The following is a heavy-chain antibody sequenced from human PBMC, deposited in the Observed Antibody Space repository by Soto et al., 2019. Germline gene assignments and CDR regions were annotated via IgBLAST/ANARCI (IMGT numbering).Heavy chain of an antibody. CDR3: ARHYCSSTSCSLNFDY. D-gene: IGHD2-2*01. Sequence: GESLKISCKGSGYSFTSYWIGWVRQMPGKGLEWMGIIYPGDSDTRYSPSFQGHVTISADKSISTAYLQWSSLKASDTAMYYCARHYCSSTSCSLNFDYWGQGTLVTVSS. CDR2: IYPGDSDT. J-gene: IGHJ4*02. CDR1: GYSFTSYW. V-gene: IGHV5-51*01.